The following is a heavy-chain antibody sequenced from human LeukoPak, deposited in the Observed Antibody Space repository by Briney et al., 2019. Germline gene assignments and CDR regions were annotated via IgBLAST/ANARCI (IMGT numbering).Heavy chain of an antibody. Sequence: PGGSLRLSCAASGFTFSDYGMSWARQAPGKGLEWVSPISSSGGTTYYADSVRGRFTISRDNSRNTLYLQMNSLRAEDTAVYYCAKGIRGSGWFGGAFDIWGQGTMVTVSS. CDR3: AKGIRGSGWFGGAFDI. CDR2: ISSSGGTT. J-gene: IGHJ3*02. V-gene: IGHV3-23*01. CDR1: GFTFSDYG. D-gene: IGHD6-19*01.